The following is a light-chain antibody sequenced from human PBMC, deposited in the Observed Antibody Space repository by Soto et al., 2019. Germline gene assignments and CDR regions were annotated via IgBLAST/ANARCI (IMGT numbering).Light chain of an antibody. J-gene: IGKJ1*01. CDR1: QSFSGT. V-gene: IGKV1-5*01. CDR2: DAS. Sequence: DFQMTQSPSTLDGSVGDRVTITCRASQSFSGTLAWYQQKPRKAPKLLIYDASSLERGVASRFSGSGSGTEFTLTISSLQPDDFATYYCQQYDNYSRTFGQGTKVDIK. CDR3: QQYDNYSRT.